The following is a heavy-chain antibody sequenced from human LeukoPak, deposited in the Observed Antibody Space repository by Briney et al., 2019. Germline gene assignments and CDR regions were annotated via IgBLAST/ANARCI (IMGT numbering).Heavy chain of an antibody. D-gene: IGHD3-3*01. CDR2: ISAYNGNT. V-gene: IGHV1-18*01. CDR1: GYTFTSYG. CDR3: AREVHVTIVGVVIYPGDAFDI. J-gene: IGHJ3*02. Sequence: GASVNVSCKASGYTFTSYGISWVRQAPGQGLEWMGWISAYNGNTNYAQKLQGRVTMTTDTSTSTAYMELRSLRSDDTAVYYCAREVHVTIVGVVIYPGDAFDIWGQGTMVTVSS.